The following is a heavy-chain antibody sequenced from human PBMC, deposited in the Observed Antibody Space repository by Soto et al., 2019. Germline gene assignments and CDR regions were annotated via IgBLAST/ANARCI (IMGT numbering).Heavy chain of an antibody. CDR3: AREGYYDSSGYINNWFDP. J-gene: IGHJ5*02. D-gene: IGHD3-22*01. V-gene: IGHV3-33*01. CDR1: GFSFSSYG. CDR2: IWYDGSNK. Sequence: LRLSCAASGFSFSSYGMHWVRQSPGKGLEWVAVIWYDGSNKYYADSVKGRFTISRDNSKNTLYLQMNSLRAEDTAVYYCAREGYYDSSGYINNWFDPWGQGTLVTVSS.